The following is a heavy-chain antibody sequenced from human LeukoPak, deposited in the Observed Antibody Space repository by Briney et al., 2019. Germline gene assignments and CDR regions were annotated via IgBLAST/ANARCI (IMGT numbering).Heavy chain of an antibody. Sequence: PSETLSLTCTVSGGSISSSSYYWGWIRQPPGKGLEWIGTIYYSGSTYYNPSLKSRVTISVDKSKNQFSLKLSSVTAADTAVYYCARAILYYYDVGGGPAWDYWGQGTLVTVSS. CDR2: IYYSGST. D-gene: IGHD3-22*01. CDR1: GGSISSSSYY. V-gene: IGHV4-39*07. J-gene: IGHJ4*02. CDR3: ARAILYYYDVGGGPAWDY.